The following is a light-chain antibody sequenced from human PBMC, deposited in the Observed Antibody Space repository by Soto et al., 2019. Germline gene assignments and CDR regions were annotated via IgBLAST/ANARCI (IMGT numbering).Light chain of an antibody. Sequence: QSALTQPASVSGSPGQSITISCTGTSSDVGDYDYVSGYQQYAGKAPKRMIYEVGNRPSGVSNRFSGSKSGNTASLTISGLQAEDEADYYCSSYRSSNTLLFGGGTKLTVL. CDR3: SSYRSSNTLL. J-gene: IGLJ2*01. V-gene: IGLV2-14*01. CDR2: EVG. CDR1: SSDVGDYDY.